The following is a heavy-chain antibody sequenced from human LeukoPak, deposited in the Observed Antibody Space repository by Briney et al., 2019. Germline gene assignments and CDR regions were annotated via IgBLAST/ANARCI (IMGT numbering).Heavy chain of an antibody. Sequence: GGSLTLSRAASGFVFRTYAMTWVRQAPGKGLEWVSSISGSDESTYYAYSVKGRFTMSRDNSKNMLFLVLSSLRVDDTAVYFCAKGQDFDSASSSDYWGHGTRVTVSS. CDR2: ISGSDEST. D-gene: IGHD3-22*01. CDR3: AKGQDFDSASSSDY. V-gene: IGHV3-23*01. CDR1: GFVFRTYA. J-gene: IGHJ4*01.